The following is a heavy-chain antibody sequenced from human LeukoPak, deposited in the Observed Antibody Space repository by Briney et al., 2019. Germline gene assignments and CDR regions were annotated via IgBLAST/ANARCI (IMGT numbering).Heavy chain of an antibody. D-gene: IGHD4-23*01. Sequence: GGSLRLSCAASGFTFNMYWMTWVRQAPGKGLESVAYINKDGSDKYYVDSVKGRFTVSRDNAKNSLYLQMTSLRAEDTAVYYCARDAGYGGNSDYWGQGTLVTVSS. CDR1: GFTFNMYW. CDR3: ARDAGYGGNSDY. CDR2: INKDGSDK. J-gene: IGHJ4*02. V-gene: IGHV3-7*01.